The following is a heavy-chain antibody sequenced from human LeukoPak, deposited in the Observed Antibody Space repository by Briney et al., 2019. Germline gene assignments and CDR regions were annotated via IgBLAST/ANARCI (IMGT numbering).Heavy chain of an antibody. CDR1: GFTFSSYA. V-gene: IGHV3-23*01. D-gene: IGHD1-26*01. Sequence: GGSLRLSCAASGFTFSSYAMSWVRQAPGKGLEWVSAISGSGGSTYYADSVKGRFTISRDNSKSTLYLQMNSLRAEDTAVYYCAKDPNSGSYYPYYFDYWGQGTLVTVSS. J-gene: IGHJ4*02. CDR3: AKDPNSGSYYPYYFDY. CDR2: ISGSGGST.